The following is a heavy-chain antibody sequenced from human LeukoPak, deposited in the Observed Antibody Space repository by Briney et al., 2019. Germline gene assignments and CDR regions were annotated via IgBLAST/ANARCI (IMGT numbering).Heavy chain of an antibody. Sequence: GGSLRLSCAASGFTFSNYAMSWVRQAPGKGLEWVSGISGSGTSTYYADSVKGRFTISRDNSKNTLYLQMNSLRAEDTAVYYCAKNVIAVAGAGSRFDYWGQGTLVTVSS. CDR1: GFTFSNYA. V-gene: IGHV3-23*01. CDR3: AKNVIAVAGAGSRFDY. CDR2: ISGSGTST. D-gene: IGHD6-19*01. J-gene: IGHJ4*02.